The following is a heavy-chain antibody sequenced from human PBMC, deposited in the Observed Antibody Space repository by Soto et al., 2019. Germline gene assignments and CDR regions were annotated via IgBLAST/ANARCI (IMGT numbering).Heavy chain of an antibody. V-gene: IGHV3-48*03. CDR3: ARDFGPTSGYHYYSMDV. CDR1: GFTVNSFE. J-gene: IGHJ6*02. CDR2: MSSGGSAI. D-gene: IGHD3-22*01. Sequence: DVQLVESGGGLVQLGESLLLSCAASGFTVNSFEMSWVRQPQGKGLQWLSSMSSGGSAIHYADSVKGRFTISRDSAKNTLYLQINSLRGEDTAVYYCARDFGPTSGYHYYSMDVWGPGTTVTVSS.